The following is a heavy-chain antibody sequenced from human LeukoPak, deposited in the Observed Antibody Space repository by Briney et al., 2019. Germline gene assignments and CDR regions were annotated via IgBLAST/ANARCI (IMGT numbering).Heavy chain of an antibody. J-gene: IGHJ3*02. Sequence: GRSLRLSCAASGFSFRSYGMHWVRQAPGKGLEWVAVIWYEGSDEYYADSAKGRFTISRENAKNSLYLQMNSLRAGDTAVYYCAREGPMGAFDIWGQGTMVTVSS. CDR1: GFSFRSYG. V-gene: IGHV3-33*01. CDR2: IWYEGSDE. CDR3: AREGPMGAFDI.